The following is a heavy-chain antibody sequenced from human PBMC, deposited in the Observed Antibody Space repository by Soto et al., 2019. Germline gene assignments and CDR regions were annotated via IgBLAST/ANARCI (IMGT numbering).Heavy chain of an antibody. CDR2: IIPIFGTA. CDR1: GGTFSSYA. D-gene: IGHD2-15*01. J-gene: IGHJ4*02. V-gene: IGHV1-69*13. Sequence: AASVKVSCKASGGTFSSYAISWVRQAPGQGLEWMGGIIPIFGTANYAQKFQGRVTITADESTSTAYMELSSLRSEDTAVYYCAREEACSGGSCPIPLDYWGQGTLVTVSS. CDR3: AREEACSGGSCPIPLDY.